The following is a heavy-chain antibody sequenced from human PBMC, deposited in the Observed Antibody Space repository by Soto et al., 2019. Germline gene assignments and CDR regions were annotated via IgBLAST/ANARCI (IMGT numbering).Heavy chain of an antibody. D-gene: IGHD5-18*01. Sequence: QVQLVESGGGVVQPGRSLRLSCAASGFTFSSYAMHWVRPAPGKGLEWVAVISYDGSNKYYADSVKGRFTISRDNSTNTLYLQMNSLRAEDTAVYYCARDPLWGTAMVLWYFDLWGRGTLVTVSS. CDR1: GFTFSSYA. CDR2: ISYDGSNK. CDR3: ARDPLWGTAMVLWYFDL. V-gene: IGHV3-30-3*01. J-gene: IGHJ2*01.